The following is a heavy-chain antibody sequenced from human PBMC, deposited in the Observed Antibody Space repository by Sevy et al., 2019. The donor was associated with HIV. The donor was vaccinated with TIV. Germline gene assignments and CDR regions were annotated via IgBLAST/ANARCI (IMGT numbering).Heavy chain of an antibody. J-gene: IGHJ4*02. Sequence: GSLRLSCVVSGFTFNTYPLHWVRQAPGKGLEWVAVVSDDGSTKYYADSVKGRFTISRDNFKNTLYLQMNSLRADDTAIYYCARPGITSGYLYYFDYWGQGTLVTVSS. V-gene: IGHV3-30*04. D-gene: IGHD3-22*01. CDR3: ARPGITSGYLYYFDY. CDR1: GFTFNTYP. CDR2: VSDDGSTK.